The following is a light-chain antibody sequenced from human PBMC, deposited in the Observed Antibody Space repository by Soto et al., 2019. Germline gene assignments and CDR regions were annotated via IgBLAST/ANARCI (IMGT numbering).Light chain of an antibody. CDR3: QSSDSSLSGRYV. CDR1: SYKNGGSYD. J-gene: IGLJ1*01. Sequence: QSALTQPPSVSGAPGQRVNISCTGSSYKNGGSYDVHWYQQLPGTAPKLLIYGNSILPSGVPDRFSGSKSGISASLAITGLQAEDEADYYCQSSDSSLSGRYVFGTGTKDTDL. V-gene: IGLV1-40*01. CDR2: GNS.